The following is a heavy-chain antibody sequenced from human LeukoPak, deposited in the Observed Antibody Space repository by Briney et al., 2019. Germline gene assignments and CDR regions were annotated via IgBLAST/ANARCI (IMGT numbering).Heavy chain of an antibody. J-gene: IGHJ4*02. V-gene: IGHV4-59*08. D-gene: IGHD3-22*01. CDR2: IYYSGST. CDR3: ARLDSSGSYLDY. CDR1: GGSISSYY. Sequence: SETLSLTCTVSGGSISSYYWSWIRQPPGKGLEWIGYIYYSGSTNYNPSLKSRVTISVDTSKNQFSLKLSSVTAADTAVYYCARLDSSGSYLDYWGQGTLVTVSS.